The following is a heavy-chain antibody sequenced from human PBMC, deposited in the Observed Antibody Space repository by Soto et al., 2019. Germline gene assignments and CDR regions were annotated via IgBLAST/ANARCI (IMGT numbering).Heavy chain of an antibody. Sequence: EVQLLESGGGSVQPGGSLRLSCAASGFTFSSYAMHWVRRPPGKGLEWVSSISGSGGTAYYADSVKGRFSISRDSLVNTLYLPTNTLRAEDTAVYYCAKGRGQNCNFDYWGQGTLVTVSP. D-gene: IGHD1-1*01. CDR3: AKGRGQNCNFDY. CDR2: ISGSGGTA. V-gene: IGHV3-23*01. CDR1: GFTFSSYA. J-gene: IGHJ4*02.